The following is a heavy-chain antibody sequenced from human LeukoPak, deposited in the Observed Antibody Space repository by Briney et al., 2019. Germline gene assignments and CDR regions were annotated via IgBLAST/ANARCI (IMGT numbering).Heavy chain of an antibody. D-gene: IGHD3-10*01. CDR3: ARDRSSGGAFDI. CDR1: GFAFSDYY. Sequence: PGGSLRLSCAGSGFAFSDYYMTWIRQDPGKGLEWISYITSSGSTIHYADSVKGRFTISRDNAKNSVYLEMNDLRLEDTALYYCARDRSSGGAFDIWGRGTMVTVSS. CDR2: ITSSGSTI. J-gene: IGHJ3*02. V-gene: IGHV3-11*01.